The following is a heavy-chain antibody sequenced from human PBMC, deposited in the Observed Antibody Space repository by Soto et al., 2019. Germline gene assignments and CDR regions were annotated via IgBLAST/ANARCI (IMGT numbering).Heavy chain of an antibody. CDR2: IYPGDSDT. CDR1: GYSFTSYW. V-gene: IGHV5-51*01. Sequence: GESLKISCKGSGYSFTSYWIGWVRQMPGKGLEWMGIIYPGDSDTRYSPSFQGQVTISADKSISTAYLQMNSLRAEDTAVYYCARDNPIAAAGSPSDAFDIWGQGTMVTVSS. CDR3: ARDNPIAAAGSPSDAFDI. D-gene: IGHD6-13*01. J-gene: IGHJ3*02.